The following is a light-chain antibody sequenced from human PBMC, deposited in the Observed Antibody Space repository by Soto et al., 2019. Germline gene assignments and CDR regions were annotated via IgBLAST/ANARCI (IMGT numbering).Light chain of an antibody. V-gene: IGKV1-5*01. CDR2: HAS. CDR3: QQYNSYST. J-gene: IGKJ1*01. CDR1: QSVSIW. Sequence: DIQMTQSPSTLPASVGDRVTITCRASQSVSIWLAWYQQKPGKSPKLLIYHASTLGSGVPSRFSGSGYGTEFTLSISSLQPDDFATYYCQQYNSYSTFGHGTK.